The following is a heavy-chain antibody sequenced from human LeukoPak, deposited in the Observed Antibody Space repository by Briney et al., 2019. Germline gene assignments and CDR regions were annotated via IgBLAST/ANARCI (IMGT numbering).Heavy chain of an antibody. Sequence: SETLSLTCTVSGGSISSSSYYWGWIRQPPGKGLEWIGSIYYSGSTYYNPSLKSRVTISVDTSKNQFSLKLSSVTAADTAVYYCARQSMYYDFWSGYYFDYWGQGTLVTVSS. J-gene: IGHJ4*02. CDR2: IYYSGST. CDR3: ARQSMYYDFWSGYYFDY. V-gene: IGHV4-39*01. D-gene: IGHD3-3*01. CDR1: GGSISSSSYY.